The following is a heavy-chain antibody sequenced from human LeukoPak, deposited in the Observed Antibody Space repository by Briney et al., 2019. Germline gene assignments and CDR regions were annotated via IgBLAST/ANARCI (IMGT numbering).Heavy chain of an antibody. D-gene: IGHD3-10*01. J-gene: IGHJ5*02. CDR3: AXXXXGFREVGNWFDP. V-gene: IGHV1-2*02. CDR1: GYTFTGYY. Sequence: ASVKVSCKASGYTFTGYYMHWVRQAPGQGLEWMGWINPNSGGTNYAQKFQGRVTMTRDTSISTAYMELSRLRSDDTAVYDCAXXXXGFREVGNWFDPWGQGTLVTVSS. CDR2: INPNSGGT.